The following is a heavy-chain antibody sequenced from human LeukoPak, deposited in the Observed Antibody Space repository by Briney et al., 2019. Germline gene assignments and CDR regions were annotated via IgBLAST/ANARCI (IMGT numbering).Heavy chain of an antibody. Sequence: SETLSLTCTVSGGSIRSSTYYWGWIRQPPGKGLEWIVSFYYNGNTYYNPSLKSRVTISVDTSKNQFSLKLSSVTAADTAVYYCARHDSSGPYNAFDIWGQGTMVTVSS. CDR3: ARHDSSGPYNAFDI. J-gene: IGHJ3*02. V-gene: IGHV4-39*01. D-gene: IGHD3-22*01. CDR1: GGSIRSSTYY. CDR2: FYYNGNT.